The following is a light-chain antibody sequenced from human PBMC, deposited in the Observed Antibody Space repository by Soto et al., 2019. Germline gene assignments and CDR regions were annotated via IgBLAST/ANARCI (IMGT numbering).Light chain of an antibody. CDR2: EDN. Sequence: NFMLTQPHSVSESPGKTVTISCTRSSGSIASNYVQWYQQRPGSSPTTVIFEDNQRPSGVPDRFSGSIDSSSNSASLTISGLKTEDEAHYYCQSYDSSSLWVFGGGTKLTVL. J-gene: IGLJ3*02. V-gene: IGLV6-57*01. CDR3: QSYDSSSLWV. CDR1: SGSIASNY.